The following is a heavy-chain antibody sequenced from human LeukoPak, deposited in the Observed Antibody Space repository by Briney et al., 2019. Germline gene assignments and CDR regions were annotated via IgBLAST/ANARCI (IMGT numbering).Heavy chain of an antibody. J-gene: IGHJ4*02. V-gene: IGHV4-39*01. CDR1: GGSISSSSYY. D-gene: IGHD2-2*01. Sequence: SETLSLTCTVSGGSISSSSYYWGWIRQPPGKGLEWIGCIYYSGSTYYNPSLKSRVTISVDTSKNQFSLKLSSVTAADTAVYYCARIGYCSSTSCYGALDYWGQGTLVTVSS. CDR2: IYYSGST. CDR3: ARIGYCSSTSCYGALDY.